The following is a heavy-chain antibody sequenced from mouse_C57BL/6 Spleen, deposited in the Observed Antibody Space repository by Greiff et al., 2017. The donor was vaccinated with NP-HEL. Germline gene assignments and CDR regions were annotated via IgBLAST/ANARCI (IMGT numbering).Heavy chain of an antibody. V-gene: IGHV1-42*01. Sequence: EVKLQESGPELVKPGASVKISCKASGYSFTGYYMNWVKQSPEKSLEWIGEINPSTGGTTYNQKFKAKATLTVDKSSSTAYMQLKSLTSEDSAVYYCASHYGSSPLWYFDVWGTGTTVTVSS. CDR3: ASHYGSSPLWYFDV. CDR2: INPSTGGT. D-gene: IGHD1-1*01. J-gene: IGHJ1*03. CDR1: GYSFTGYY.